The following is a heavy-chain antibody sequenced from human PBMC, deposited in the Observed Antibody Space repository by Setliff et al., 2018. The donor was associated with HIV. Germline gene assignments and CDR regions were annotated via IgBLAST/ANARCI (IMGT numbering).Heavy chain of an antibody. V-gene: IGHV4-34*01. CDR3: ARLSGGMVPNY. Sequence: PSETLSLTCAVYGGSFSGYWSWIRQSPGKGLEWLGEINHSGNTHYDPSLKSRVTISVDPSKNQILLRLSSVTAADTAVYYCARLSGGMVPNYWGQGTLVTVSS. J-gene: IGHJ4*02. CDR1: GGSFSGY. CDR2: INHSGNT. D-gene: IGHD3-10*01.